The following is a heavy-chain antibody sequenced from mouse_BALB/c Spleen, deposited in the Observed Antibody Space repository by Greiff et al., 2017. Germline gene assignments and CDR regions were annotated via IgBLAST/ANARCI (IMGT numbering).Heavy chain of an antibody. CDR3: ARGGTTVVPDY. J-gene: IGHJ2*01. CDR2: INSNGGST. D-gene: IGHD1-1*01. Sequence: EVHLVESGGGLVQPGGSLKLSCAASGFTFSSYGMSWVRQTPDKRLELVATINSNGGSTYYPDSVKGRFTISRDNAKNTLYLQMSSLKSEDTAMYYCARGGTTVVPDYWGQGTTLTVSS. CDR1: GFTFSSYG. V-gene: IGHV5-6-3*01.